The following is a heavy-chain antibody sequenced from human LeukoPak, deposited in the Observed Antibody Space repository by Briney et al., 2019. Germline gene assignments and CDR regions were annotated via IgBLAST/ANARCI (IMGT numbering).Heavy chain of an antibody. D-gene: IGHD3-22*01. CDR3: AKYFYDGSGTHYFDY. Sequence: GESLRLSCAASGFTISSHWMSWVRQAPGKGLEWVGNIKPDGSEKYYVDSLKGRFIISRDNAKNSLYLQMNSLRAEDVAVYYCAKYFYDGSGTHYFDYWGQGTPVTVSS. V-gene: IGHV3-7*01. CDR2: IKPDGSEK. J-gene: IGHJ4*02. CDR1: GFTISSHW.